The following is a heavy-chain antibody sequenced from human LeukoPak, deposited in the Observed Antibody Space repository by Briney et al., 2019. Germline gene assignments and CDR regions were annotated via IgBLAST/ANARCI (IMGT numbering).Heavy chain of an antibody. V-gene: IGHV3-23*01. D-gene: IGHD3-22*01. CDR2: ISGSGGST. CDR1: GFSFGNYA. J-gene: IGHJ4*02. Sequence: GGSLRLSCVSSGFSFGNYAMSWVRQAPGKGLEWVSSISGSGGSTHYADSVKGRFTISRDKTKNTLYLQMNSLRAEDTAVYYCAKSAYYDASGYYREYYFDYWGQGTLVTVSS. CDR3: AKSAYYDASGYYREYYFDY.